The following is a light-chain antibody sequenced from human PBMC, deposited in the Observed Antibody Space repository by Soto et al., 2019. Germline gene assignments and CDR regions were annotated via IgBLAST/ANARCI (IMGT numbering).Light chain of an antibody. CDR2: AAS. CDR1: QTINTY. J-gene: IGKJ1*01. CDR3: KQSFSTPRT. V-gene: IGKV1-39*01. Sequence: DIQMAQSPSSLSASVGDRVTISCRASQTINTYVNWYLQKPGKAPKLLIYAASSLHSGVPSRFSGSGSGTYFTLTISSLQPEDFATYYCKQSFSTPRTFGQGTKVDIK.